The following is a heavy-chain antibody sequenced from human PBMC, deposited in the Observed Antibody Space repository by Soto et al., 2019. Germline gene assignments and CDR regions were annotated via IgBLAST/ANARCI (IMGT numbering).Heavy chain of an antibody. D-gene: IGHD5-18*01. CDR3: ARDQGDTAMVTYYYYGMDV. Sequence: GGSLRLSCAASGFTFSSYAMHWVRQAPGKGLEWVAVISYDGSNKYYAESVKGRFTISRDNSKNTLYLQMNSLRAEVTAVYYCARDQGDTAMVTYYYYGMDVWGQGTTVTVSS. V-gene: IGHV3-30-3*01. J-gene: IGHJ6*02. CDR1: GFTFSSYA. CDR2: ISYDGSNK.